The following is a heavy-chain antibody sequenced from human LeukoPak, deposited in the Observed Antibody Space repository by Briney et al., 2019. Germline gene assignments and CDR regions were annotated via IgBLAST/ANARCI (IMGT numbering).Heavy chain of an antibody. Sequence: GGSLRLSCAASGFTFSSYSMNWVRQAPGKGLEWVSSISSSSSYIYYADSVKGRFTISRDNAKNSLYLQMNSLRAEDTAVYYCARGLYYDSSCYEPLDYWGQGTLVTVSS. V-gene: IGHV3-21*01. D-gene: IGHD3-22*01. CDR3: ARGLYYDSSCYEPLDY. CDR1: GFTFSSYS. J-gene: IGHJ4*02. CDR2: ISSSSSYI.